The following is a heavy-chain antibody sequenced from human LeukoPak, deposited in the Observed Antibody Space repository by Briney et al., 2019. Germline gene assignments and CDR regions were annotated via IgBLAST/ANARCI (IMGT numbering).Heavy chain of an antibody. CDR3: ARTTTERASEFDY. V-gene: IGHV1-69*06. J-gene: IGHJ4*02. CDR1: GGTFSSYG. Sequence: ASVKVSCKASGGTFSSYGISWVRQAPGQGLEWMGGIISIFGTTNYAQKFQGRVTITADISTRTAYMELRSLRSDDTAVYYCARTTTERASEFDYWGQGTLVTVSS. CDR2: IISIFGTT. D-gene: IGHD4-17*01.